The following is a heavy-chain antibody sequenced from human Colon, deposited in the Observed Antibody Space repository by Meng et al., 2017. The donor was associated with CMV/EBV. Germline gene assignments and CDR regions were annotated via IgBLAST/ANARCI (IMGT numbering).Heavy chain of an antibody. Sequence: ASVKVSCKTSGYTFSHYGTAWVRQAPGQGLEWVGWITTYNGNTNYEQKFQGRVTMTTDTSTSTVYMELRNLRSDDSAVYYCARVYNYNNLFFYAMDVWGQGTTVTVSS. CDR3: ARVYNYNNLFFYAMDV. CDR1: GYTFSHYG. V-gene: IGHV1-18*01. D-gene: IGHD1-20*01. CDR2: ITTYNGNT. J-gene: IGHJ6*02.